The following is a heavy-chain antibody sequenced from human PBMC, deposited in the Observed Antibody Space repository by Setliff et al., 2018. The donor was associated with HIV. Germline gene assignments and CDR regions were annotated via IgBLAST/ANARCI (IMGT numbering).Heavy chain of an antibody. D-gene: IGHD7-27*01. CDR3: AKDIDLGRANFYYYMDV. CDR2: ISGGSGGST. CDR1: GFTITSDA. J-gene: IGHJ6*03. V-gene: IGHV3-23*01. Sequence: GGSLRLSCAASGFTITSDAMSWVRQAPGKGLEWVSAISGGSGGSTYTADSVKGRFTISRDNSKNTLYLQMNNLRAEDSAIYYCAKDIDLGRANFYYYMDVWGKGTTVTVSS.